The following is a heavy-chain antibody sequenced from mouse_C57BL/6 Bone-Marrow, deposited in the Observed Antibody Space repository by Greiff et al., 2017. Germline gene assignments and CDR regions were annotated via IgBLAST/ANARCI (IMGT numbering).Heavy chain of an antibody. J-gene: IGHJ3*01. CDR3: YDYDGAY. V-gene: IGHV1-81*01. D-gene: IGHD2-4*01. CDR1: GYTFTSYG. Sequence: VMLVESGAELARPGASVKLSCKASGYTFTSYGISWVKQRPGQGLEWIGEIYPRSGNTYYNEKFKGKATLTADKSSSTAYMELRSLTSEDSAVYFCYDYDGAYWGQGTLVTVSA. CDR2: IYPRSGNT.